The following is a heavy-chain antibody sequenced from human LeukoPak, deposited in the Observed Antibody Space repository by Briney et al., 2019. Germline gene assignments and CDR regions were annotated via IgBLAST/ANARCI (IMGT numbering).Heavy chain of an antibody. V-gene: IGHV4-59*11. J-gene: IGHJ5*02. CDR3: ARTGDYSKSTGGWFDP. D-gene: IGHD4-11*01. CDR1: GGSISSHY. CDR2: IFYRGNT. Sequence: SETLSLTCTVSGGSISSHYWSWVRQPPGKGLEWIGYIFYRGNTNYNPSLRSRVAISVDTSKNQFSLRLTSVTAADTAFYFCARTGDYSKSTGGWFDPWGQGTLVTVSS.